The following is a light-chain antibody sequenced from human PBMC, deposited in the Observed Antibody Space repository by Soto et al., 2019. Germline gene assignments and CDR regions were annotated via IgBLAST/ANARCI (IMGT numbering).Light chain of an antibody. V-gene: IGLV2-14*01. CDR1: SSDVRGYNY. J-gene: IGLJ2*01. CDR2: EVS. Sequence: QSALTQPASVSGSPGQSITISCTGTSSDVRGYNYVSWYQQHPGKAPKLMIYEVSNRPSGVSNRFSGSKSGNTASLTISGLQADDEADYYCSSYTSSSTPHVVFGGRTKLTVL. CDR3: SSYTSSSTPHVV.